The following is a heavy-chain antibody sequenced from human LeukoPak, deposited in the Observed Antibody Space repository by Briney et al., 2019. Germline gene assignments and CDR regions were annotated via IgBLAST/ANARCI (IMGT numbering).Heavy chain of an antibody. CDR2: IIPIFGTA. D-gene: IGHD3-9*01. J-gene: IGHJ4*02. V-gene: IGHV1-69*06. CDR1: RGTFSSYA. Sequence: SSVKVSCKASRGTFSSYAISWVRQAAGRGLEWMRRIIPIFGTANYAQKFQGRVTITADKSTSTAYMELSSLRSEDTAVYYCSFQAEDGIRYFDWLLYWGQGTLVTVSS. CDR3: SFQAEDGIRYFDWLLY.